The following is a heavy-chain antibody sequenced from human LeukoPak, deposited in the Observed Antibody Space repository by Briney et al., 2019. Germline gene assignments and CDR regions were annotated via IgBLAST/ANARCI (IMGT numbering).Heavy chain of an antibody. CDR2: ISYDGSNK. Sequence: PGGSLRLSCAASGFTFSSYGMSWVRQAPGKGLEWVAVISYDGSNKYYADSVKGRFTISRDNSKNTLYLQMNSLRAEDTAVYYCTNEYSSSSADYWGQGTLVTVSS. J-gene: IGHJ4*02. V-gene: IGHV3-30*18. CDR1: GFTFSSYG. D-gene: IGHD6-6*01. CDR3: TNEYSSSSADY.